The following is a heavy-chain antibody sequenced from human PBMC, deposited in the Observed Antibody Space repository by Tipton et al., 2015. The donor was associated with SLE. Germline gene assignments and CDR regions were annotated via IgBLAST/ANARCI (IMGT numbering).Heavy chain of an antibody. D-gene: IGHD5-18*01. CDR1: GFTFSSYA. CDR2: ISSNGGST. J-gene: IGHJ4*02. Sequence: SLRLSCAASGFTFSSYAMSWVRQAPGKGLEYVSAISSNGGSTYYADSVKGRFTISRDNAKNTLYLQMNSLRAEDTAVYYCARDPEYSYGYAWDWGQGTLVTVSS. CDR3: ARDPEYSYGYAWD. V-gene: IGHV3-64*04.